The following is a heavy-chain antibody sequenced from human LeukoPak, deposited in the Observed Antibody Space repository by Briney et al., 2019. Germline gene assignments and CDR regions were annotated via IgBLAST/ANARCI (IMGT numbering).Heavy chain of an antibody. V-gene: IGHV7-4-1*02. CDR3: ARWREGTNWNYQDY. CDR1: GYTFTSYA. Sequence: ASVKVSCKASGYTFTSYATNWVRQAPGQGLEWMGWINTNTGNPMYAQGFTGRFVFSLDTSVGTAYLQISSLKAEDTAVYYCARWREGTNWNYQDYWGQGTLVAVSS. CDR2: INTNTGNP. D-gene: IGHD1-7*01. J-gene: IGHJ4*02.